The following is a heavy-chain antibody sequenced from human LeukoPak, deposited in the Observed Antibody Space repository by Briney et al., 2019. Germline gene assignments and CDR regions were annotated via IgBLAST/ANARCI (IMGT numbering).Heavy chain of an antibody. CDR2: INPNSGGT. D-gene: IGHD3-3*01. CDR1: GYTFTGYY. V-gene: IGHV1-2*06. Sequence: ASVTVSCKASGYTFTGYYMHWVRQAPGQGLEWMGRINPNSGGTNYAQKFQGRATMTRDTSISTAYMELSRLRSDDTAVYYCARVLTTEADYDFWSGYYRSGYYYGMDVWGQGTTVTVSS. CDR3: ARVLTTEADYDFWSGYYRSGYYYGMDV. J-gene: IGHJ6*02.